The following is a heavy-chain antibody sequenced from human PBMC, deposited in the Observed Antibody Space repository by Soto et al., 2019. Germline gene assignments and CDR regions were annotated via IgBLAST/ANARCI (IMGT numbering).Heavy chain of an antibody. CDR2: IERDDDDK. D-gene: IGHD1-20*01. V-gene: IGHV2-70*13. CDR3: ARSIRGPRRFNGMDV. J-gene: IGHJ6*02. CDR1: GFSLTSPGMC. Sequence: XVPTLVNPTESLTVTCTFSGFSLTSPGMCVSWIRQSPGKALEWLALIERDDDDKYYSTSLKTRLTISKDTRKNQVVLTMANMDPPETATYYCARSIRGPRRFNGMDVWGQGTTVTVSS.